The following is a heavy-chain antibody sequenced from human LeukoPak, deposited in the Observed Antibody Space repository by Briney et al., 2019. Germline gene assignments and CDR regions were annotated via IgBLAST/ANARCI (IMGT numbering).Heavy chain of an antibody. CDR3: ARDHSVATIGRGYDYYMDV. Sequence: ASVRVSCKASGYIFTVHYIHWVRQAPGQGLEWMGWISPNSGGTNYAQTFQGRVTMTRDTSMSTVYMELSSLRSDDTAVYYCARDHSVATIGRGYDYYMDVWGKGTTVTVSS. J-gene: IGHJ6*03. CDR2: ISPNSGGT. V-gene: IGHV1-2*02. CDR1: GYIFTVHY. D-gene: IGHD5-12*01.